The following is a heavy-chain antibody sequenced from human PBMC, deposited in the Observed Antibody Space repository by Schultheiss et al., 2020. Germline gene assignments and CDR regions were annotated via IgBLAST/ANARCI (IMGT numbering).Heavy chain of an antibody. Sequence: SETLSLTCAVYGGSFSGYYWSWIRQPPGKGLEWIGYIYYSGSTNYNPSLKSRVTISVDTSKNQFSLKLSSVTAADTAVYYCAGLLRPDSPASLYYYYYGMDVWGQGTTVTVSS. CDR3: AGLLRPDSPASLYYYYYGMDV. CDR1: GGSFSGYY. CDR2: IYYSGST. D-gene: IGHD3-16*01. J-gene: IGHJ6*02. V-gene: IGHV4-59*08.